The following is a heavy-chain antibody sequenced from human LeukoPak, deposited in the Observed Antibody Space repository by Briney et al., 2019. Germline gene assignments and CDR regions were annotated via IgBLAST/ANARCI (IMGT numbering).Heavy chain of an antibody. CDR2: IIPIFGTA. Sequence: EASVTVSCKASGGTFSSYAISWVRQAPGQGLEWMGGIIPIFGTANYAQKFQGRVTITADESTSTAYMELSSLRSEDTAVYYCARPASNYYDSSGYYLDYWGQGTLVTVSS. CDR1: GGTFSSYA. CDR3: ARPASNYYDSSGYYLDY. D-gene: IGHD3-22*01. J-gene: IGHJ4*02. V-gene: IGHV1-69*13.